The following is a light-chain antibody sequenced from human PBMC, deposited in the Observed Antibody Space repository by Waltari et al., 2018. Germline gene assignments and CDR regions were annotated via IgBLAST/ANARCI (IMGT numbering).Light chain of an antibody. CDR2: AAS. CDR3: QHYVRLPVT. V-gene: IGKV3-20*01. CDR1: QSVGRT. J-gene: IGKJ1*01. Sequence: EVVLTQSPGTLSLSLGERSNLSCRTSQSVGRTLAWYQQKPGQAPRLLIYAASTRATGIPDRFSGSGSGTDFSLTITRLEPEDFAVYYCQHYVRLPVTFGQGTKVEIK.